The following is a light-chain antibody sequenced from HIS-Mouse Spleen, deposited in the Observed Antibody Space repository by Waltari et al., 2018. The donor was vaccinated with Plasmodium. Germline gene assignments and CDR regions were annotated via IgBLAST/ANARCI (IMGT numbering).Light chain of an antibody. CDR3: QQYGSSPIT. Sequence: EIVLTQSPGTLSLSPGERPTLSCRASQSFSSSYLAWYQQKPGQAPRLLILGASSRDTGIPDRFSGSGSGTDFTLTISRLEPEDFAVYYCQQYGSSPITFGQGTRLEIK. CDR1: QSFSSSY. CDR2: GAS. V-gene: IGKV3-20*01. J-gene: IGKJ5*01.